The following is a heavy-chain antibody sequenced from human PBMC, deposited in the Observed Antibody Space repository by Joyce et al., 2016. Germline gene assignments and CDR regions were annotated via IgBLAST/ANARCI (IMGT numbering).Heavy chain of an antibody. V-gene: IGHV1-18*04. J-gene: IGHJ6*02. CDR3: ARDLYSLAGTEGDYYYGMDV. CDR1: GYSFTTYG. CDR2: ISVYNGYT. D-gene: IGHD3-3*02. Sequence: QVQLMQSGPEVKKHGASVKVSCKASGYSFTTYGLNWVRQAPGQGLEWMGWISVYNGYTNYAQKFQGRVTMTTDTSTTTAYMEVTSLTTDDTAVYYCARDLYSLAGTEGDYYYGMDVWGQGTTVIVSS.